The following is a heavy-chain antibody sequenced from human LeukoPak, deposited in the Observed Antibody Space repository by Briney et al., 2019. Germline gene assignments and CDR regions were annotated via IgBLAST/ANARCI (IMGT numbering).Heavy chain of an antibody. CDR3: GRHGPKMATITAFDI. Sequence: PSQTLSLTCTVSGNSISSGDNYWSWIRQPAGKGLEWIGRIYTSGSTNYNPSLKSRVTISGDTSKNQFSLRLSSVTAADTAVYYCGRHGPKMATITAFDIWGQGTMVTVSS. V-gene: IGHV4-61*02. J-gene: IGHJ3*02. CDR2: IYTSGST. D-gene: IGHD5-24*01. CDR1: GNSISSGDNY.